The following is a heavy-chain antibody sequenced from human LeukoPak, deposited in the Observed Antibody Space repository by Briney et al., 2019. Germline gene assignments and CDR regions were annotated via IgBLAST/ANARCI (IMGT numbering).Heavy chain of an antibody. CDR1: GYTFTTYD. CDR3: ARGGNFLRWQTVDY. Sequence: GASVKVSCKASGYTFTTYDINWVRQATGQGLEWMGWMNPNSGNTGYAQNFQGRVTMTRNTSISTAYMELSSLRSEDTAVYYCARGGNFLRWQTVDYWGQGTLVTVSP. CDR2: MNPNSGNT. D-gene: IGHD2/OR15-2a*01. J-gene: IGHJ4*02. V-gene: IGHV1-8*01.